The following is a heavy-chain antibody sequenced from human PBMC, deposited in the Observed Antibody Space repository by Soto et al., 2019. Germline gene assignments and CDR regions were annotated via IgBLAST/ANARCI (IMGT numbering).Heavy chain of an antibody. CDR3: AKDQRITMIVANDAFVI. D-gene: IGHD3-22*01. Sequence: EVQLLESGGGLVQPGGSLRLSCAASGFTFSSYAMSWVRQAPGKGLEWVSAISGSGGSTYYADSVKGRFTISRDNSKNTLYLQMNSLRAEDTAVYYCAKDQRITMIVANDAFVIWGQGTMVTVSS. J-gene: IGHJ3*02. CDR2: ISGSGGST. CDR1: GFTFSSYA. V-gene: IGHV3-23*01.